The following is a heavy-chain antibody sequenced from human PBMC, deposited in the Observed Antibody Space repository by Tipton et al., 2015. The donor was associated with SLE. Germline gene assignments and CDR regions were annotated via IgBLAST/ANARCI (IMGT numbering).Heavy chain of an antibody. D-gene: IGHD6-13*01. CDR1: GGSISNYY. Sequence: TLSLTCIVSGGSISNYYWTWNRQPPGKGLEYLGYLSYSGATNYNASLRGRVSISVDTSKNQVSLKVTSVTAADTAVYYCARIRQQVAPYDASDIWGQGTMVTVSS. J-gene: IGHJ3*02. CDR3: ARIRQQVAPYDASDI. V-gene: IGHV4-59*07. CDR2: LSYSGAT.